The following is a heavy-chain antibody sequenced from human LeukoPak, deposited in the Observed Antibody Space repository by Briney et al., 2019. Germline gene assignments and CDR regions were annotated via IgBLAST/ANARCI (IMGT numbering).Heavy chain of an antibody. Sequence: PSETLSLTCAVSGGSISSGSYYWSWIRQPPGKGLEWIGYIYYSGSTNYNPSLKSRVTISVDTSKNQFSLKLSSVTAADTAVYYCARVPYGSGSYYPYYYYYYMDVWGKGTTVTVSS. J-gene: IGHJ6*03. D-gene: IGHD3-10*01. V-gene: IGHV4-61*01. CDR1: GGSISSGSYY. CDR3: ARVPYGSGSYYPYYYYYYMDV. CDR2: IYYSGST.